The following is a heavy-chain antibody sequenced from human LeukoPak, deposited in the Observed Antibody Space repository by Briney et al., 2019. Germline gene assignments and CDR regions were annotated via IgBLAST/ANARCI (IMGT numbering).Heavy chain of an antibody. J-gene: IGHJ4*02. V-gene: IGHV3-74*01. CDR2: INSDGSST. D-gene: IGHD3-22*01. Sequence: PGGSLRLSCAASGFTFSSYWMHWVRHAPGKGLVWVSRINSDGSSTSYADSVKGRFTISRDNAKNTLYLQMNSLRAEDTAVYYCARVGASSGYFYYWGQGTLVTVSS. CDR1: GFTFSSYW. CDR3: ARVGASSGYFYY.